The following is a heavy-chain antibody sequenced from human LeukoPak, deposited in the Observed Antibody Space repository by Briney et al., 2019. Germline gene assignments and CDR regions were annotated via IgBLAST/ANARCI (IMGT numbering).Heavy chain of an antibody. CDR3: ARESRIAVAGDDY. D-gene: IGHD6-19*01. Sequence: GGSLRLSCAASGFTFSSYWMSWVRQAPGKGLELVANIKQDGSEKYYVVSVKGRFTISRDNAKNSLYLQMNSLRAEDTAVYYCARESRIAVAGDDYWGQGTLVTVSS. V-gene: IGHV3-7*01. J-gene: IGHJ4*02. CDR2: IKQDGSEK. CDR1: GFTFSSYW.